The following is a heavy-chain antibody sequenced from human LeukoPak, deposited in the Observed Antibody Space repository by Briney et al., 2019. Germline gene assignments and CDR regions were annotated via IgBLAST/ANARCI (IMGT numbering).Heavy chain of an antibody. D-gene: IGHD6-19*01. V-gene: IGHV1-69*13. J-gene: IGHJ4*02. CDR3: ARESVTFSSGWSFDY. Sequence: SVKVSCKASGGTFSSYAISWVRQAPGQGLEWMGGIIPIFGTANYAQKFQGRVTITVDESTSTAYMELSSLRSEDTAVYYCARESVTFSSGWSFDYGGQGTLVTVSS. CDR2: IIPIFGTA. CDR1: GGTFSSYA.